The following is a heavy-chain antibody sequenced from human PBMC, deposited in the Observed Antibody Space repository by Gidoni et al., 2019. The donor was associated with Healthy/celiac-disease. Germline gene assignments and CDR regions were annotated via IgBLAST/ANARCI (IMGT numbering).Heavy chain of an antibody. Sequence: EVQLVESGGGLVKPGGSLRLSCAASGSTFSNPWCNWVRQAPGKGLEGVGRIKSKTDGRTTDYAAPVKGRFTISRDDSKNTLYLQMNSLKTEDTAVYYCTTDATERPYYYYYGMDVWGQGTTVTVSS. J-gene: IGHJ6*02. CDR3: TTDATERPYYYYYGMDV. CDR2: IKSKTDGRTT. CDR1: GSTFSNPW. D-gene: IGHD1-1*01. V-gene: IGHV3-15*07.